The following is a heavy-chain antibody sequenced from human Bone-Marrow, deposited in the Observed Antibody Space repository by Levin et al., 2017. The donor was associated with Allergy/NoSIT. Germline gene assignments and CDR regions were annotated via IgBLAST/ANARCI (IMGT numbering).Heavy chain of an antibody. CDR2: ISGSGSST. J-gene: IGHJ4*02. D-gene: IGHD6-19*01. CDR3: AKGAGWVAGAVALI. CDR1: GFTFNSYA. V-gene: IGHV3-23*01. Sequence: GESLKISCAASGFTFNSYALSWVRQAPGKGLEWVSAISGSGSSTYYADSVKGRFTISRDNSKTTLYLQMDSLRAEDTAVYYCAKGAGWVAGAVALIWGQGTLVTVAS.